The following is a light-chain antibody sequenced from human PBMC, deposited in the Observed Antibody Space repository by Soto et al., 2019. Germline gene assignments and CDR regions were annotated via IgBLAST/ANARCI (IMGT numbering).Light chain of an antibody. V-gene: IGKV3-15*01. J-gene: IGKJ2*01. CDR3: QQSFCTPPYT. Sequence: EIVMTQSPATLSVSPGERATLSCRASQSVTSNLAWYQQKPGRAPRLLIYGASTRATGIPARFSGSGSGTEFTLTISNLQSEDFATYYCQQSFCTPPYTFGQGTKLEIK. CDR2: GAS. CDR1: QSVTSN.